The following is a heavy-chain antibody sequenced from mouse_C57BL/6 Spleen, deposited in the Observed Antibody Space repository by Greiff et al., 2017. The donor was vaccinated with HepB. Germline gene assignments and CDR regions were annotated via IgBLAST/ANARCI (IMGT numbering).Heavy chain of an antibody. Sequence: VQLQQSGPELVKPGASVKIPCKASGYTFTDYNMDWVKQSHGKSLEWIGDINPNNGGTIYNQKFKGKATLTVDKSSSTAYMELRSLTSEDTAVYYCARVFITTVVATEMDYWGQGTSVTVSS. CDR2: INPNNGGT. D-gene: IGHD1-1*01. J-gene: IGHJ4*01. V-gene: IGHV1-18*01. CDR3: ARVFITTVVATEMDY. CDR1: GYTFTDYN.